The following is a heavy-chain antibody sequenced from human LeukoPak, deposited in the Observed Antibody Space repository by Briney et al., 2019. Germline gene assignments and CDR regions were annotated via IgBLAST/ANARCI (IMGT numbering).Heavy chain of an antibody. Sequence: RASETLSLTCTVSGGSISSYYWSWIRQPPGKGLEWIGTIYHSGSTYYNPSLNSRVTISVDTSKNQFSLKLSSVTAADTAVYYCAGVSGYSYGYNYWGQGTLVTVSS. V-gene: IGHV4-59*04. J-gene: IGHJ4*02. D-gene: IGHD5-18*01. CDR3: AGVSGYSYGYNY. CDR1: GGSISSYY. CDR2: IYHSGST.